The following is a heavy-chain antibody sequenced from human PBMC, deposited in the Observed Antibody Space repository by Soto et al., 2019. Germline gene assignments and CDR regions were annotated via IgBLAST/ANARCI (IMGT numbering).Heavy chain of an antibody. CDR3: ARAPWRATVSYWYFDV. J-gene: IGHJ2*01. CDR2: INTGHGNT. Sequence: QVQLVQSGAEVKKPGASVKVSCTAPGYTFTDCSIHWVRQAPGQGLEWMGWINTGHGNTQYSLKFQDRVTITRESSATTAYMELSSLTSEDTAVYYCARAPWRATVSYWYFDVWGRGTLVTVSS. CDR1: GYTFTDCS. D-gene: IGHD1-1*01. V-gene: IGHV1-3*04.